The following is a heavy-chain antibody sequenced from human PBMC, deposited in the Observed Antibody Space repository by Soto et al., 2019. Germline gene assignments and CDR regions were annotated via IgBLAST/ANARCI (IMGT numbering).Heavy chain of an antibody. CDR1: GFTFSSSA. J-gene: IGHJ1*01. CDR2: ISGSGVAK. D-gene: IGHD1-1*01. V-gene: IGHV3-23*01. Sequence: HPVGSLRLSCVVSGFTFSSSAINWVRQAPGKGLEWVSTISGSGVAKFYADSVKGRFTISRDNSNNTVSLQMNSLRAEDAAVYYCAKDRSPGATTWNVYWGQGTLVTVSS. CDR3: AKDRSPGATTWNVY.